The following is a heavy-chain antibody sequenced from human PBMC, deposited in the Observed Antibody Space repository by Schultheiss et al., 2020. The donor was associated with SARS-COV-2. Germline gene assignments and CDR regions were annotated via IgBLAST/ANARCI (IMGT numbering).Heavy chain of an antibody. V-gene: IGHV3-7*03. D-gene: IGHD4/OR15-4a*01. CDR3: ARAGLETMVLSGNYYYYMDV. J-gene: IGHJ6*03. CDR2: IKQAGSEK. Sequence: GGSLRLSCVGSGLTVSSNYMSWVRQAPGKGLEWVANIKQAGSEKYYVDSVKGRFTISRDNAKNSLYLQMNSLRAEDTAVYYCARAGLETMVLSGNYYYYMDVWGKGTTVTVSS. CDR1: GLTVSSNY.